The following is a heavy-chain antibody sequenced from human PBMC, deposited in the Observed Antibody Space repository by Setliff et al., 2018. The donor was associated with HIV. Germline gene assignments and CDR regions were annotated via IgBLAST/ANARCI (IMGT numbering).Heavy chain of an antibody. CDR2: MNPNSGNT. V-gene: IGHV1-8*02. CDR1: GYTFTSYD. J-gene: IGHJ4*02. Sequence: ASVKVSCKASGYTFTSYDINWVRQATGQGLEWMGWMNPNSGNTGYAQKFQGRVTMTGNTSISTAYMELSSLRSEDTAVYYCARVASSSWYYFDYWGQGTLITVSS. D-gene: IGHD6-13*01. CDR3: ARVASSSWYYFDY.